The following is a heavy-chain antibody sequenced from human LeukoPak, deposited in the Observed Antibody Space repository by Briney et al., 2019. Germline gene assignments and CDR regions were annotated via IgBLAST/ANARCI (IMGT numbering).Heavy chain of an antibody. V-gene: IGHV1-69*04. CDR3: ARSYYYGSGRYPLDY. D-gene: IGHD3-10*01. J-gene: IGHJ4*02. Sequence: GASVKVSCKASGGTFSSYAISWVRQAPGQGLEWMGRIIPIFGIANYAQKFQGRVTITADKSTSTAYMELSSLRSEDTAVYYCARSYYYGSGRYPLDYWGQGTLVTVSS. CDR2: IIPIFGIA. CDR1: GGTFSSYA.